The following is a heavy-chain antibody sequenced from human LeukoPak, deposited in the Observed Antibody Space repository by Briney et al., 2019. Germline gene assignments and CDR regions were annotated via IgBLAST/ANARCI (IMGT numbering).Heavy chain of an antibody. Sequence: SGGSLRLSCAASGFTFSSYGMHWVRQAPGKGLEWVAFIRYDGSNKYYADSVKGRFTISRDNSKNTLYLQMNSLRAEDTAVYYCAKTTTYYDFWSGYSTDYFDYWGQGTLVTVSS. V-gene: IGHV3-30*02. D-gene: IGHD3-3*01. J-gene: IGHJ4*02. CDR2: IRYDGSNK. CDR1: GFTFSSYG. CDR3: AKTTTYYDFWSGYSTDYFDY.